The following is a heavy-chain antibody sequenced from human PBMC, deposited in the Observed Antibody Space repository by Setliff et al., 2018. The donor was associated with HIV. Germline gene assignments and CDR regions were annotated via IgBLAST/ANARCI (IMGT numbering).Heavy chain of an antibody. Sequence: ASVKVSCKASGYTFINYDIHWVRQAPGQRPEWMGRISAGNGDSKYSRASQDRVSITKDTSAHTAYMELTRLRSEDTAVYYCVSPMFYDGTVVWGQGTLVTVSS. V-gene: IGHV1-3*03. J-gene: IGHJ4*02. CDR1: GYTFINYD. D-gene: IGHD1-1*01. CDR2: ISAGNGDS. CDR3: VSPMFYDGTVV.